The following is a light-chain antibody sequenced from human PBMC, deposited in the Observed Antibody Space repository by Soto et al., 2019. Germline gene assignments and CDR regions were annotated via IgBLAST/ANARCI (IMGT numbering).Light chain of an antibody. Sequence: EIVMMQSPASLSVSPGEVATLSCRASQTVASNLAWYQQKPGQAPGLLIHGASTRDTGVPAKYSGSGSGTYFTLTISSLQSEDFAVYYGQQYHNCPPQYTFGQGTKLHIK. CDR3: QQYHNCPPQYT. V-gene: IGKV3-15*01. J-gene: IGKJ2*01. CDR1: QTVASN. CDR2: GAS.